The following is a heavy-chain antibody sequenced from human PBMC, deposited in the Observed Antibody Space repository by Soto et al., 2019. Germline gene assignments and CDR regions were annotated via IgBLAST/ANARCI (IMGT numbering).Heavy chain of an antibody. Sequence: GASVKVSCKASGYTFSNYGVSWVRQAPGQGLEWMGWISAYNGNTYHAQKVQGRVTMTTDTSTSTAYMELRSLRSDDTAVYYCARDKVTTNMDVWGQGTTVTVSS. CDR1: GYTFSNYG. CDR2: ISAYNGNT. J-gene: IGHJ6*02. CDR3: ARDKVTTNMDV. V-gene: IGHV1-18*04.